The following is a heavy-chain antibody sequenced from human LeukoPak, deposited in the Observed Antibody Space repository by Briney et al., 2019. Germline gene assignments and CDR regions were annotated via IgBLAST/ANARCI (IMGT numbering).Heavy chain of an antibody. V-gene: IGHV3-49*04. J-gene: IGHJ4*02. CDR1: GFTFGDYA. CDR2: IRSKAYGGTT. CDR3: TRRNRGIAAAGT. Sequence: GGSLRLSCTASGFTFGDYAMSWVRQAPGKGLEWVGFIRSKAYGGTTEYAASVKGRFTISRDDSKSIAYLQMNSLKTEDAAVYYCTRRNRGIAAAGTWGQGTLVAVSS. D-gene: IGHD6-13*01.